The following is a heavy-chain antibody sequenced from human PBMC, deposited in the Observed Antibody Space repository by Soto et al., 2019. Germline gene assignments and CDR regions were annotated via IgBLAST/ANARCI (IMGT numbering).Heavy chain of an antibody. CDR2: IYYSGST. D-gene: IGHD1-7*01. Sequence: SSETLSLTCTVSGGSISSGDYYWSWIRQPPGKGLEWIGYIYYSGSTYYNPSLKSRVTISVDTSKNQFSLKLSSVTAADTAVYYCARGRGPGDNWNYGTYYFDYWGQGTLVTVSS. CDR1: GGSISSGDYY. J-gene: IGHJ4*02. CDR3: ARGRGPGDNWNYGTYYFDY. V-gene: IGHV4-30-4*01.